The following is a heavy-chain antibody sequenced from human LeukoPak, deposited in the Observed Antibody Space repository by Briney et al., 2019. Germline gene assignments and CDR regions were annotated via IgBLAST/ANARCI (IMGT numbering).Heavy chain of an antibody. CDR1: GGSFSGYY. CDR2: INHSGST. V-gene: IGHV4-34*01. Sequence: SETLSLTCAVYGGSFSGYYWSWIRRPPGKGLEWIGEINHSGSTNYNPSLKSRVTISVDTSKNQFSLKLSSVTAADTAVYYCARGLGYLVVPAASSQNNWFDPWGQGTLVTVSS. D-gene: IGHD2-2*01. CDR3: ARGLGYLVVPAASSQNNWFDP. J-gene: IGHJ5*02.